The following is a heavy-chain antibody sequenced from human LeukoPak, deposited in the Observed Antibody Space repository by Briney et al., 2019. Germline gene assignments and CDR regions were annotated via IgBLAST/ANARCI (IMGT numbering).Heavy chain of an antibody. Sequence: SETLSLTCAVSGYSISSGYYWGWIRQPPGKGLQWIGSFYHSGSTCYNPSLRSRVTISVDTSKNQFSLELSSVTAADTAVYYCARQHYYDSSGFYPPATRVYYYYYYMDVCGKGTTVTVSS. V-gene: IGHV4-38-2*01. D-gene: IGHD3-22*01. CDR1: GYSISSGYY. J-gene: IGHJ6*03. CDR3: ARQHYYDSSGFYPPATRVYYYYYYMDV. CDR2: FYHSGST.